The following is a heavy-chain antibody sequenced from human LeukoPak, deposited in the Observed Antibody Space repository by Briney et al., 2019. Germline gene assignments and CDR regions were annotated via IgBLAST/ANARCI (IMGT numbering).Heavy chain of an antibody. V-gene: IGHV3-74*01. CDR2: INNDGSST. J-gene: IGHJ4*02. CDR1: GFTFSSYW. CDR3: ARGYSGSHYD. Sequence: PGGSLRLSCAASGFTFSSYWMHWVRQAPGKGLVWDSRINNDGSSTIYADSVKGRFTISRDNAKNTLYLQMNSLRAEDTAVYYCARGYSGSHYDWGQGTLVTVSS. D-gene: IGHD1-26*01.